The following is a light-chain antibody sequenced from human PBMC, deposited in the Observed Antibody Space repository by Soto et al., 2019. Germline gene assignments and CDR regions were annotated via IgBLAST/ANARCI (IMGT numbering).Light chain of an antibody. CDR3: SSYTTTSSLGV. J-gene: IGLJ1*01. Sequence: QSVLTQPASVSGSPGQSITISCTGTRYEIGSFKYVSWYQQHPGKAPKLIIFDVSNRPSGVSNRFSGSKSGNTASLTISGLQAGDEADYYCSSYTTTSSLGVFGTGTKVTVL. V-gene: IGLV2-14*01. CDR1: RYEIGSFKY. CDR2: DVS.